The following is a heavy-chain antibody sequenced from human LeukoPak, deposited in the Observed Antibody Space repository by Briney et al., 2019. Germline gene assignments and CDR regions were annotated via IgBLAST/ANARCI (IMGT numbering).Heavy chain of an antibody. Sequence: PGGSLRLSCAASGFTFSSYEMNWVRQAPGKGLEWVSYISSSGSTIYYADSVKGRFTISRDSAKNSLYLQMNSLRAEDTAVYYCARVLRDGDYFAWGQGTLVTVSS. CDR3: ARVLRDGDYFA. CDR1: GFTFSSYE. J-gene: IGHJ5*02. D-gene: IGHD4-17*01. CDR2: ISSSGSTI. V-gene: IGHV3-48*03.